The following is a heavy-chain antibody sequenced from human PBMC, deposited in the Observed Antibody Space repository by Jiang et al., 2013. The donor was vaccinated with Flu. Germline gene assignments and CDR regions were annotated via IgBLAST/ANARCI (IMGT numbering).Heavy chain of an antibody. CDR2: SIIVGST. J-gene: IGHJ6*03. Sequence: SGGSISSSNWWSWVRQPQGRGWSGLGKSIIVGSTNXNPSLKSRVTISVDKSKNQFSLKLSSVTAADTAVYYCAVSSDNNYYYYYMDVWGKGTTVTVSS. CDR1: GGSISSSNW. D-gene: IGHD6-6*01. CDR3: AVSSDNNYYYYYMDV. V-gene: IGHV4-4*02.